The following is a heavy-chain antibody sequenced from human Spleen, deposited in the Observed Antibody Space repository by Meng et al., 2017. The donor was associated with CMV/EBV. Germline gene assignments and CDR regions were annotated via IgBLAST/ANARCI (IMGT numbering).Heavy chain of an antibody. CDR1: GYTFTDYY. CDR3: ARDDYSNWFDP. J-gene: IGHJ5*02. V-gene: IGHV1-2*02. Sequence: ASVKVSCKASGYTFTDYYIHWVRQAPGQGLEWMAWIDPKSGDTKYAQKFQGRVTLSRDTSFSATYMELSRLRSDDTAVYYCARDDYSNWFDPWGQGTLVTVSS. D-gene: IGHD4-11*01. CDR2: IDPKSGDT.